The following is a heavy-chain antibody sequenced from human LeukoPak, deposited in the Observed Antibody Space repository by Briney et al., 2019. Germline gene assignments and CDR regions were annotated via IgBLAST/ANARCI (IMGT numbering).Heavy chain of an antibody. D-gene: IGHD6-25*01. CDR3: ARSLYSSAQIDFDY. Sequence: SVKVSCKASGGTFSSYAISWVRQAPGQGLEWMGGIIPIFGTANYAQKFQGRVTITADKSTSTAYMELSSLRSEDTAVYYCARSLYSSAQIDFDYWGQGTLVTVSS. CDR2: IIPIFGTA. V-gene: IGHV1-69*06. CDR1: GGTFSSYA. J-gene: IGHJ4*02.